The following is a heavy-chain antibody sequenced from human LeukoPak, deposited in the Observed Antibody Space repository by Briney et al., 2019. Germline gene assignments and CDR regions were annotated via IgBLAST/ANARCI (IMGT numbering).Heavy chain of an antibody. J-gene: IGHJ4*02. Sequence: QPGGSLRLSCAASGFTVSSNYMSWVRRAPGKGLEWVSVIYSGGSTYYADSVKGRFTISRDNSKNTLYLQMNSLRAEDTAVYYCARGQYGGDSGHSPQSFDYWGQGTLVTVSS. V-gene: IGHV3-66*01. CDR2: IYSGGST. CDR3: ARGQYGGDSGHSPQSFDY. CDR1: GFTVSSNY. D-gene: IGHD4-23*01.